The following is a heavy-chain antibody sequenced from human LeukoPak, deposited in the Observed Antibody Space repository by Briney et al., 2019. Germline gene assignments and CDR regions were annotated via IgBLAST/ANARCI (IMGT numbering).Heavy chain of an antibody. Sequence: PSETLSLTCTVSGGSISSSSYYWGWLRQPPGKGLEWIGSIYYSGSTYYNPSLKSRVTISVDTSKNQFSLKLSSVTAADTAVYYCARDEFSGQIFDPWGQGTLVTVSS. J-gene: IGHJ5*02. CDR1: GGSISSSSYY. V-gene: IGHV4-39*07. D-gene: IGHD6-25*01. CDR3: ARDEFSGQIFDP. CDR2: IYYSGST.